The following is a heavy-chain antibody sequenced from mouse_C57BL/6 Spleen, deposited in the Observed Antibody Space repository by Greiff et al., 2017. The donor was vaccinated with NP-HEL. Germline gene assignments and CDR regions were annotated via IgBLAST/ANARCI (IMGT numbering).Heavy chain of an antibody. CDR3: ARGRGYDVGAMDY. J-gene: IGHJ4*01. V-gene: IGHV1-22*01. CDR1: GYTFTDYN. Sequence: VQLKQSGPELVKPGASVKMSCKASGYTFTDYNMHWVKQSHGKSLEWIGYINPNNGGTSYNQKFKGKATLTVNKSSSKAYMELRSLTSEDSAVYYCARGRGYDVGAMDYWGQGTSVTVSS. CDR2: INPNNGGT. D-gene: IGHD2-2*01.